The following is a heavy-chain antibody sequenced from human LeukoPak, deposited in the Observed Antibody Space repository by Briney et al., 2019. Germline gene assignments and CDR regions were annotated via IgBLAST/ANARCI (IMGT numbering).Heavy chain of an antibody. CDR1: GFTFTSSA. D-gene: IGHD3-10*01. CDR2: IVVGSGNT. V-gene: IGHV1-58*02. J-gene: IGHJ5*02. CDR3: AADLYYYGSGSDNWFDP. Sequence: ASVKVSCKASGFTFTSSAMQWVRQARGQRLEWIGWIVVGSGNTNYAQKFQERVTITRDMSTSTAYMELSSLRSEDTAGYYCAADLYYYGSGSDNWFDPWGQGTLVTVSS.